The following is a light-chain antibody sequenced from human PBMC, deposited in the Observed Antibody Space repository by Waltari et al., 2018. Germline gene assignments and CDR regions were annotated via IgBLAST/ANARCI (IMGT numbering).Light chain of an antibody. J-gene: IGKJ2*01. V-gene: IGKV3-15*01. CDR2: GAA. CDR1: QSVTTN. Sequence: EVVLTQSPDMLSLSPGERATLSCRASQSVTTNLAWYQQQPGQPPRPLIYGAATRATGIPARFSGSGSGTDFTLTISSLQSEDFGVYYCQQYDNWPPYTFGQGTKLEMK. CDR3: QQYDNWPPYT.